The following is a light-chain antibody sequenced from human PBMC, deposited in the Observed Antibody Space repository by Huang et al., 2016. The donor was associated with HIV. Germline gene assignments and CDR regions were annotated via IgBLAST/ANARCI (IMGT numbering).Light chain of an antibody. V-gene: IGKV3-15*01. J-gene: IGKJ4*01. CDR1: QSINSN. CDR2: GAA. Sequence: EMVMTQSPATLSVSPGERATVSCRASQSINSNLAWYQQKPGQAHRHLLYGAATRATGIPARFRGSGYGSEFALTISSLQSEDVAFYYCQHYNNWPPLVTFGGGTKVEIK. CDR3: QHYNNWPPLVT.